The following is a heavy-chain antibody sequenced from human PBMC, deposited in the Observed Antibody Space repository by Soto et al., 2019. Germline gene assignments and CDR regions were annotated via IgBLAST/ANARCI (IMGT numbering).Heavy chain of an antibody. Sequence: GGSLRLSCAVSGFAVSSNSITWVRQAPGQGLEWVSVLHSDVSTYYVDSVKGRFVISRDNSKNTVYLQMNSLRAEDTAIYYCARELGGSWYNWFDPWGQGTLVTVSS. D-gene: IGHD2-15*01. J-gene: IGHJ5*02. CDR2: LHSDVST. CDR1: GFAVSSNS. V-gene: IGHV3-53*01. CDR3: ARELGGSWYNWFDP.